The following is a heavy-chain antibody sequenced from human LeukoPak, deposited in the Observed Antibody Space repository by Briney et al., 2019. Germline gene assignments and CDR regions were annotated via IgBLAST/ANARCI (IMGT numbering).Heavy chain of an antibody. J-gene: IGHJ4*02. CDR3: ARDADCSSTSCYGGFDY. Sequence: GGSLRLSCAASGFTFTSHSVNWVRQAPGKGLEWVSSISSSSSYIYYADSVKGRFTISRDNAKNSLYLQMNSLRAEDTAVYYCARDADCSSTSCYGGFDYWGQGTLVTVSS. CDR2: ISSSSSYI. CDR1: GFTFTSHS. D-gene: IGHD2-2*01. V-gene: IGHV3-21*01.